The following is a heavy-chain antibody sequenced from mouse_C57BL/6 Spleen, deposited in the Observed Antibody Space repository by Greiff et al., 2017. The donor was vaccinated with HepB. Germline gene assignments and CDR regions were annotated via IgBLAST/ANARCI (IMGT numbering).Heavy chain of an antibody. Sequence: EVMLVESGGGLVKPGGSLKLSCAASGFTFSSYAMSWVRQTPEKRLEWVATISDGGSYTYYPDNVKGRFTISRDNAKNNLYLQMSHLKSEDTAMYYCARDDYGWAMDYWGQGTSVTVSS. J-gene: IGHJ4*01. D-gene: IGHD1-1*02. CDR2: ISDGGSYT. V-gene: IGHV5-4*01. CDR3: ARDDYGWAMDY. CDR1: GFTFSSYA.